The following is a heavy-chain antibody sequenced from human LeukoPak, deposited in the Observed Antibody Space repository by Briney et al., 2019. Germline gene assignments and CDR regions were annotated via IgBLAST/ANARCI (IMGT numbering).Heavy chain of an antibody. V-gene: IGHV3-73*01. CDR3: TRFEYSSSQ. D-gene: IGHD6-6*01. CDR2: IRSKANSYAT. CDR1: GFTFSGSA. Sequence: PGGSLRLSCAASGFTFSGSAMHWVRRASGEGLEWVGRIRSKANSYATAYAASVKGRFTISRDDSKNTAYLQMNSLKTEDTAVYYCTRFEYSSSQGGRGTLVTVSS. J-gene: IGHJ4*02.